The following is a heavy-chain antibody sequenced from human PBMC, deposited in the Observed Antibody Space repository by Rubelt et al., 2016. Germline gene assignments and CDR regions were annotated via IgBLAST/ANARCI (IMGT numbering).Heavy chain of an antibody. CDR3: ARARHFYDNSYYYYFFDP. D-gene: IGHD3-22*01. Sequence: NRGEWVSAISSSGDSTYYVDSVKGRFTISRDNYKNTLYLQMNSLRAEDTAVYYCARARHFYDNSYYYYFFDPWGQGTLVTVSS. V-gene: IGHV3-23*01. J-gene: IGHJ5*02. CDR2: ISSSGDST.